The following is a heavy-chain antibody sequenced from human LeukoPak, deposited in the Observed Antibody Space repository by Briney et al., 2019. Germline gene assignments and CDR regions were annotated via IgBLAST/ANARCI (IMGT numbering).Heavy chain of an antibody. CDR1: GFIFIDYY. CDR2: ISSSGSTI. CDR3: ARVLDSSSWLDAFDV. J-gene: IGHJ3*01. D-gene: IGHD6-13*01. Sequence: GGSLRLSCAASGFIFIDYYMSWIRQPPGRGLEGVSYISSSGSTIYYADSVKGRFTISTDNATNSMYLKMNSLRAEDTAVYYCARVLDSSSWLDAFDVWGQGTMVTVSS. V-gene: IGHV3-11*04.